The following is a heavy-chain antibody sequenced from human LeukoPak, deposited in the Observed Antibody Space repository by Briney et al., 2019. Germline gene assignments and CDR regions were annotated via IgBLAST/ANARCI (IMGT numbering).Heavy chain of an antibody. V-gene: IGHV1-69*13. CDR2: IIPIFGTA. J-gene: IGHJ6*02. Sequence: SVKVSCKASGGTFSSYAISWVRQAPGQELEWMGGIIPIFGTANYAQKFQGRVTITADESTSTAYMELSSLRSEDTAVYHCAKGRNSYDSGRCHSPNCYYGMDVWGRGTTVIVSS. CDR3: AKGRNSYDSGRCHSPNCYYGMDV. CDR1: GGTFSSYA. D-gene: IGHD3-10*01.